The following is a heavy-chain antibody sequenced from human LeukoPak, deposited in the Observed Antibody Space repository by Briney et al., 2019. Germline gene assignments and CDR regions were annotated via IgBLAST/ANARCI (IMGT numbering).Heavy chain of an antibody. D-gene: IGHD4-23*01. CDR3: AKFSPYGGNSY. Sequence: GGSLRLSCVASEFTGFTFSGSAMSWVRQAPGKGLEWVSAISGSGAATFYADSVKGRFTISRDNSKNTLYLQMNSLKVEDTALYYCAKFSPYGGNSYWGQGTLVTVSS. CDR2: ISGSGAAT. V-gene: IGHV3-23*01. J-gene: IGHJ1*01. CDR1: EFTGFTFSGSA.